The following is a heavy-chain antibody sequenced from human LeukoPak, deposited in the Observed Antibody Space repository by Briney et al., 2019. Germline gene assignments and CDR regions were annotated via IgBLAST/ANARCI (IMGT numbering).Heavy chain of an antibody. CDR3: ARDAVGTVDY. Sequence: GGSLRLSCAASGFTFSSYAMNWVRQAPGKGLEWVSSISSSSSYIYYADSVKGRFTISRDNAKNSLYLQMNSLRAEDTAVYYCARDAVGTVDYWGQGTLVTVSS. V-gene: IGHV3-21*01. D-gene: IGHD4-17*01. CDR1: GFTFSSYA. CDR2: ISSSSSYI. J-gene: IGHJ4*02.